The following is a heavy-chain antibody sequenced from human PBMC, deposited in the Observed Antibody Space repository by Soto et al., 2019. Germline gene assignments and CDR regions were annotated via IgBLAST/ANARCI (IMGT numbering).Heavy chain of an antibody. CDR1: GFTVSSNY. CDR2: IYSGGST. J-gene: IGHJ4*02. CDR3: ARSGYSSSWYGHYFDY. Sequence: GGSLRLSCAASGFTVSSNYMSWVRRAPGKGLEWVSVIYSGGSTYYADSVKGRFTISRDNSKNTLYLQMNSLRAEDTAVYYCARSGYSSSWYGHYFDYWGQGTLVTVSA. D-gene: IGHD6-13*01. V-gene: IGHV3-53*01.